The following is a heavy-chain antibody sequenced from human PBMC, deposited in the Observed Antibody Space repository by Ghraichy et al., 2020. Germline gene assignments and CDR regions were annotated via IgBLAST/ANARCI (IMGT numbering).Heavy chain of an antibody. CDR1: GFTVSSNY. CDR3: ARDNTRRGYYYGMDV. Sequence: GSLRLSCAASGFTVSSNYMSWVRQAPGKGLEWVSVIYSGGSTYYADSVKGRFTISRDNSKNTLYLQMNSLRAEDTAVYYCARDNTRRGYYYGMDVWGQGTTVTVSS. J-gene: IGHJ6*02. D-gene: IGHD6-6*01. CDR2: IYSGGST. V-gene: IGHV3-53*01.